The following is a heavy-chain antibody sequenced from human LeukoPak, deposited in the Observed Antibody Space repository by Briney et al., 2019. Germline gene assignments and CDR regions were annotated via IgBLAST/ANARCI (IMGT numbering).Heavy chain of an antibody. D-gene: IGHD1-14*01. Sequence: ASVKVSCKASGDTFTSYYMHWVRQAPGQGPEWMGWINPDSGGSEYGQKFQGRVTFTSDTSSTTIYMEVRSLKSDDTAVYYCARDMTGGIWARATSFDHWGQGTLVTVSS. CDR3: ARDMTGGIWARATSFDH. CDR1: GDTFTSYY. V-gene: IGHV1-2*02. CDR2: INPDSGGS. J-gene: IGHJ4*02.